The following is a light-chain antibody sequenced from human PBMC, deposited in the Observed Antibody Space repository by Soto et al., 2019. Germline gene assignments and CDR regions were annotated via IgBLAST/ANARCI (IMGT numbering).Light chain of an antibody. V-gene: IGKV1-5*01. CDR2: HAY. CDR1: QSISSW. J-gene: IGKJ1*01. CDR3: QQYNSYQWT. Sequence: DIQMTQSPSTLSASVGDRVTITCRASQSISSWLAWYQQKPGKAPKLLIYHAYSLESGVPSRFSGSESGTEFTLTINSLQPDDFATYYCQQYNSYQWTFGQGTK.